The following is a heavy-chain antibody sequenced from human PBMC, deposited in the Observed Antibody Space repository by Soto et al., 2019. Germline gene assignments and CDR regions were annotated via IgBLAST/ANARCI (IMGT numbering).Heavy chain of an antibody. CDR1: GFTFSDYG. CDR3: ARDISSRYFDR. V-gene: IGHV3-33*01. D-gene: IGHD2-2*01. CDR2: IYYDGSKK. Sequence: QVQLVASGGGVVQPGRSLRLSCVGSGFTFSDYGMHWVRQAPGKGLEWVTVIYYDGSKKYYADSVKGRFTISRDNSKNTMYLQMNSLRAEDTAVYYCARDISSRYFDRWGQGILVTVSS. J-gene: IGHJ4*02.